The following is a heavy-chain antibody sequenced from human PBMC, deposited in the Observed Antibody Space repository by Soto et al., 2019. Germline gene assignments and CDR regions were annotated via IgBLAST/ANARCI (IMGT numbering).Heavy chain of an antibody. CDR2: LDGSGSHT. J-gene: IGHJ4*02. V-gene: IGHV3-23*01. CDR3: VNGRYSSNRGYFDY. CDR1: GFTFSNET. Sequence: EVQLLESGGGFLQPGGSLRLSCAASGFTFSNETMSWVRQAPGRGLEWVSSLDGSGSHTFHADSVKVRFTISRDNSKNTVYLQMNSLRAEDTAVYYCVNGRYSSNRGYFDYWGQGTVVSVSS. D-gene: IGHD1-26*01.